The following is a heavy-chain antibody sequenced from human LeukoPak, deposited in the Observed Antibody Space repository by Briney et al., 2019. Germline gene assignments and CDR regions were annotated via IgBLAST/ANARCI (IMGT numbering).Heavy chain of an antibody. CDR2: ISSSGSTI. D-gene: IGHD3-10*02. J-gene: IGHJ6*04. CDR1: GFTFSDNF. CDR3: AELGITMIGGV. Sequence: GGSLRLSCAASGFTFSDNFMSWIRQTPGKGLEWLAYISSSGSTIYYADSVKGRFTITRDNAKNSLYLQMNSLRAGDTAVYYCAELGITMIGGVWGKGTTVTISS. V-gene: IGHV3-11*04.